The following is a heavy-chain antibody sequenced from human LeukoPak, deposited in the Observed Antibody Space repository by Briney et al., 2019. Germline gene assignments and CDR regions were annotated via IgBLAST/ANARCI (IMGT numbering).Heavy chain of an antibody. CDR1: GGSISSGGYS. D-gene: IGHD5-24*01. CDR2: TYHSGST. V-gene: IGHV4-30-2*01. CDR3: ARFSRDTDWFDR. J-gene: IGHJ5*02. Sequence: SQTLSLTCAVSGGSISSGGYSWSWIRQPPGKGLEWIGYTYHSGSTYYNPSLKSRVTISVDRSKNQFSLKLSSVTAADTAVYYCARFSRDTDWFDRWGQGTLVTVSS.